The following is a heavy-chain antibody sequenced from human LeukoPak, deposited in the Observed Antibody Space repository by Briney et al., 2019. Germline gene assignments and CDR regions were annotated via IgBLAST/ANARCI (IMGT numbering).Heavy chain of an antibody. J-gene: IGHJ4*02. V-gene: IGHV3-48*03. Sequence: GGSLRLSCAASGFTFSSYEMNWVRQAPGKGLEWVSYISSSGSTIYYADSVKGRFTISRDNAKNSLYLQMNSLRAEDTAVYYCAREEKGGGYFDYWGQGTLVTVSS. D-gene: IGHD2-15*01. CDR3: AREEKGGGYFDY. CDR2: ISSSGSTI. CDR1: GFTFSSYE.